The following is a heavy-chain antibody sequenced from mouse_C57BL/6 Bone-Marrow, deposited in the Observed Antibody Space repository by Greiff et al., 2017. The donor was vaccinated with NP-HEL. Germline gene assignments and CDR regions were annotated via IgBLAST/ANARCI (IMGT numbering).Heavy chain of an antibody. V-gene: IGHV1-50*01. Sequence: QVQLQQPGAELVKPGASVKLSCKASGYTFTSYWMQWVKQRPGPGLAWIGEIDPSASYTNYNQKFKGKATLTVDTSSTTAYMQLSSLTSEDSAVYYCAREGYYYGSSYYFDYWGQGTTLTVSS. D-gene: IGHD1-1*01. CDR3: AREGYYYGSSYYFDY. CDR1: GYTFTSYW. CDR2: IDPSASYT. J-gene: IGHJ2*01.